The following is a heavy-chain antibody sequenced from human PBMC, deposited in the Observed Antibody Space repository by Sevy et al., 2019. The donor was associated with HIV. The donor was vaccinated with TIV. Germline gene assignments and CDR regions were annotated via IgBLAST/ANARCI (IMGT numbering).Heavy chain of an antibody. V-gene: IGHV1-46*01. CDR1: GYTFTSYY. Sequence: ASVQVSCKASGYTFTSYYMHWVRQAPGQGLEWMGIINPSGGSTSYAQKFQGRVTMTRDTSTSTVYMELSSLRSEDTAVYYCARSFYCSGGSCYSYYYYGMDVWGQGTTVTVSS. CDR3: ARSFYCSGGSCYSYYYYGMDV. J-gene: IGHJ6*02. CDR2: INPSGGST. D-gene: IGHD2-15*01.